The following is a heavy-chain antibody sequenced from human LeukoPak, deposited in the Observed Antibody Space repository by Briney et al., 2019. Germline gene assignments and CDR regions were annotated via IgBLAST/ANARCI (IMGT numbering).Heavy chain of an antibody. D-gene: IGHD4-17*01. V-gene: IGHV3-74*01. CDR2: ISTDGYTT. CDR3: AKDVGDYPSTCFDP. Sequence: GGSMRLSCAASGLAFSAYKMHWVRQAPRKGLVWVSRISTDGYTTDYADFVQGRFTASRDNTKNSLYLQMNSLRAEDTALYYCAKDVGDYPSTCFDPWGQGTLVTVSS. J-gene: IGHJ5*02. CDR1: GLAFSAYK.